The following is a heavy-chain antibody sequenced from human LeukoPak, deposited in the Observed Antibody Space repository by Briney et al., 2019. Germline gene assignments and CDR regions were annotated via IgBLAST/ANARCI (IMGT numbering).Heavy chain of an antibody. CDR1: GFTFSSYS. V-gene: IGHV3-23*01. Sequence: QTGGSLRLSCAASGFTFSSYSMNWVRQAPGKGLEWVSAISGSGGSTYYADSVKGRFTISRDNSKNTLYLQMNSLRAEDTAVYYCAKEPSIAAAGTGDYWGQGTLVTVSS. J-gene: IGHJ4*02. CDR3: AKEPSIAAAGTGDY. CDR2: ISGSGGST. D-gene: IGHD6-13*01.